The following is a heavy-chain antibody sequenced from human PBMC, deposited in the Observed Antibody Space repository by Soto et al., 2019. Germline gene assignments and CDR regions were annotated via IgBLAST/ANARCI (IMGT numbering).Heavy chain of an antibody. D-gene: IGHD4-4*01. CDR3: AKDYTDYTYSFDY. Sequence: GGSLRLSCAASGFTFSTYAMHWVRQAPGKGLEWVAFISYDGSNKYYADSVKGRFTISRDNSKNTLYLQMNSLRAEDTAVYYCAKDYTDYTYSFDYWGQGTLVTVPS. V-gene: IGHV3-30*18. CDR1: GFTFSTYA. CDR2: ISYDGSNK. J-gene: IGHJ4*02.